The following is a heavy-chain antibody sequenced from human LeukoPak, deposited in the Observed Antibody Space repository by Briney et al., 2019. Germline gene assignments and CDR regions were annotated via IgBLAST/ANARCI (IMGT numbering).Heavy chain of an antibody. CDR2: IYPGDSKT. V-gene: IGHV5-51*01. D-gene: IGHD3-3*01. CDR3: ARGFTIFGVVTTAFDY. CDR1: GYSFTDYW. Sequence: GESLKISCKGSGYSFTDYWIAWVRQMPGKGLEWMGIIYPGDSKTRYSPSFQGQVTISVDKSISTAYLQWNSLKASDTAMYYCARGFTIFGVVTTAFDYWGQGTLVTVSS. J-gene: IGHJ4*02.